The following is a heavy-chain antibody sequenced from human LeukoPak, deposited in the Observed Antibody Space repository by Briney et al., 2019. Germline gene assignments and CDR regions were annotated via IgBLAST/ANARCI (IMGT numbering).Heavy chain of an antibody. V-gene: IGHV1-18*01. D-gene: IGHD2-15*01. J-gene: IGHJ4*02. Sequence: GAPVKVSCKASGYTFTTYGLNWVRQAPGQGLEWMGWISGYNGNTNYAQKFQGRVTMTKDTSTSTVYMELRSLTSDDTAMYYCARISSPGYCTAGTCYPGYWGQGTLVTVSS. CDR2: ISGYNGNT. CDR3: ARISSPGYCTAGTCYPGY. CDR1: GYTFTTYG.